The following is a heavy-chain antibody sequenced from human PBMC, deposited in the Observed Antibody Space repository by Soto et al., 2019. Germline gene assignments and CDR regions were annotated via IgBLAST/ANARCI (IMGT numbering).Heavy chain of an antibody. CDR3: AREDGGGPFDS. Sequence: PGGSLRLSCAASGFMFSAYVMNWVRQAPGKGLEWVSDIDSVEETSYIDSVKGRFTISRDNSRDMVYLQMDNLRSEDTAVYYCAREDGGGPFDSWGHGTLVTVPS. J-gene: IGHJ4*01. CDR2: IDSVEET. V-gene: IGHV3-23*01. D-gene: IGHD3-16*01. CDR1: GFMFSAYV.